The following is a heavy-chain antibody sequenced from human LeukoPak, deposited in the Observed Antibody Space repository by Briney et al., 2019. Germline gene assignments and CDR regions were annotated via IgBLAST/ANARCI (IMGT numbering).Heavy chain of an antibody. CDR2: IYASGST. Sequence: SQTLSLTCTVSGGSISSGSYYWSWIRQPAGKGLEWIGRIYASGSTNYNPSLKSRVIISVDTSKNQFSLNLSSVTAADTAVYYCARGDSSSWHDPFDYWGQGTLVTVSS. D-gene: IGHD6-13*01. J-gene: IGHJ4*02. V-gene: IGHV4-61*02. CDR1: GGSISSGSYY. CDR3: ARGDSSSWHDPFDY.